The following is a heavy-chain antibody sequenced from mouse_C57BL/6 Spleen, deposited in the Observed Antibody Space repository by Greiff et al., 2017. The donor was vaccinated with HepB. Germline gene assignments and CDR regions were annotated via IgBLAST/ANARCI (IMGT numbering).Heavy chain of an antibody. CDR3: TTLWAY. CDR1: GYTFTDYE. CDR2: IDPETGGT. Sequence: VKLQESGAELVRPGASVTLSCKASGYTFTDYEMHWVKQTPVHGLEWIGAIDPETGGTAYNQKFKGKAILTADKSSSTAYMELRSLTSEDSAVYYCTTLWAYWGQGTLVTVSA. V-gene: IGHV1-15*01. D-gene: IGHD1-1*02. J-gene: IGHJ3*01.